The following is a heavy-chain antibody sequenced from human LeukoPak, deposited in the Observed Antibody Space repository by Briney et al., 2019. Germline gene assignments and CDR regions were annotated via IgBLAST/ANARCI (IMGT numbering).Heavy chain of an antibody. CDR1: VLNFSSYW. D-gene: IGHD3-10*02. J-gene: IGHJ6*04. Sequence: PGGSLRLSCAASVLNFSSYWMSWVRQAPGKGLEWVSYISSSGSTIYYADSVKGRFTISRDNAKNSLYLQMNSLRAEDTAVYYCAELGITMIGGVWGKGTTVTISS. V-gene: IGHV3-48*03. CDR3: AELGITMIGGV. CDR2: ISSSGSTI.